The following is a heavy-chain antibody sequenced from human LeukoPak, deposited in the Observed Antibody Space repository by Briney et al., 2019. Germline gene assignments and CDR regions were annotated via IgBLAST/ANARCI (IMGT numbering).Heavy chain of an antibody. D-gene: IGHD4-11*01. J-gene: IGHJ4*02. CDR3: AKDAQKGFDYSNSLEY. CDR2: IWSDGSNQ. V-gene: IGHV3-33*06. Sequence: GGSLRLSCAASGFTFSHFGLHWVRQAPGKGLEWVAVIWSDGSNQYYGDSVKGRFIIYRDNSHNTIYLQMNSLRVEDTGVYYCAKDAQKGFDYSNSLEYWGQGSLVTVSS. CDR1: GFTFSHFG.